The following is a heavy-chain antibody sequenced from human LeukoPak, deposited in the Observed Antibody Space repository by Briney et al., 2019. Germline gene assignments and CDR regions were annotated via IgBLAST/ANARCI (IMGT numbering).Heavy chain of an antibody. V-gene: IGHV3-30*02. CDR1: GFTFSNYG. D-gene: IGHD3-22*01. CDR3: ARNFGGGDSSGPYS. CDR2: IRYDGSNK. Sequence: GGSLRLSCAASGFTFSNYGMHWVRQAPGKGLEWVAFIRYDGSNKYYADSVKGRFTISRDNSKNTLYLQMNSLRAEDTAVYYCARNFGGGDSSGPYSWGQGTQVTVSS. J-gene: IGHJ4*02.